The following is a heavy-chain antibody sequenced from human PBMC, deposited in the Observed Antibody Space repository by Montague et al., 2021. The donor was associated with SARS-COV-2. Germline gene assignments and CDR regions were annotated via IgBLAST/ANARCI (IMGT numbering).Heavy chain of an antibody. J-gene: IGHJ4*01. Sequence: SETLSLTCTVSGRSISSTIFYLASFRQPPGKGPEWIGSISYSACTYYNRSLKSRATISVDTSKNQFSLKLSSVTAADTAVYYCARHGKTRIAMIVVVIGYFDYWGDPTLVTGSS. CDR1: GRSISSTIFY. CDR3: ARHGKTRIAMIVVVIGYFDY. CDR2: ISYSACT. V-gene: IGHV4-39*01. D-gene: IGHD3-22*01.